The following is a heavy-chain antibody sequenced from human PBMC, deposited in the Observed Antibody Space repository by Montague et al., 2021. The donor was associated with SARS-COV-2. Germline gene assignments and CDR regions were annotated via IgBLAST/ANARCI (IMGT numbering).Heavy chain of an antibody. CDR2: ISHSGST. V-gene: IGHV4-34*01. CDR1: GGSLSGYY. CDR3: ARGRGCSGGSCYSEWDPYYYYGMDF. J-gene: IGHJ6*02. Sequence: SETLSLTCAVYGGSLSGYYWSWIRQPPGEGLEWIAEISHSGSTNYNPSLKSRVTISVDTSKNQFSLKLSSVTAADTAVYYCARGRGCSGGSCYSEWDPYYYYGMDFWGQGTTVTVSS. D-gene: IGHD2-15*01.